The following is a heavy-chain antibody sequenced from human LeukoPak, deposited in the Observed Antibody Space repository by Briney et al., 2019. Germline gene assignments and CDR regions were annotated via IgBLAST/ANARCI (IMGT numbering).Heavy chain of an antibody. V-gene: IGHV3-30*18. D-gene: IGHD5-12*01. CDR1: GFTFSSYA. CDR2: ISYDGSNK. Sequence: GGSLSLSCAASGFTFSSYAMNWVRQAPGKGLEWVAVISYDGSNKYYADSVKGRFTISRDNSKNTLYLQMNSLRAEDTAVYYCAKDLRSGYDRSFDYWGQGTLVTVSS. J-gene: IGHJ4*02. CDR3: AKDLRSGYDRSFDY.